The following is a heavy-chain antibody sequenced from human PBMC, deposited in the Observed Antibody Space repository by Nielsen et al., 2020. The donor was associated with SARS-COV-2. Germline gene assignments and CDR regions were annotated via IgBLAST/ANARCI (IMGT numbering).Heavy chain of an antibody. CDR1: GGSISSGGYS. D-gene: IGHD6-13*01. V-gene: IGHV4-30-2*01. CDR2: IYHSGST. J-gene: IGHJ6*02. Sequence: SETLSLTCAVSGGSISSGGYSWSWIRQPPGKGLEWIGYIYHSGSTCYNPSLKSRVTISVDTSKNQFSLKLSSVTAADTAVYYCARDHSSSWYYYYYGMDVWGQGTTVTVSS. CDR3: ARDHSSSWYYYYYGMDV.